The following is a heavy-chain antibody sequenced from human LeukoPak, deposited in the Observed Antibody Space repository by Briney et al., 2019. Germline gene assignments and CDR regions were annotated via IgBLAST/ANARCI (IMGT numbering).Heavy chain of an antibody. Sequence: PGGSLRLSCAASGFTFSTFWMTWVRQAPGKGLEWVANIRQDGAEKYYVDSVKGRFTISRDNAKNSLYLQMNSPRAEDTAVYYCAKVPIPYSSGWYLNYWGQGTLVTVSS. J-gene: IGHJ4*02. CDR1: GFTFSTFW. D-gene: IGHD6-19*01. V-gene: IGHV3-7*01. CDR2: IRQDGAEK. CDR3: AKVPIPYSSGWYLNY.